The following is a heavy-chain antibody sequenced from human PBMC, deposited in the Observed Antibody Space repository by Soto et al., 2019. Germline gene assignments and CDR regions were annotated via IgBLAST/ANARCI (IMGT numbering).Heavy chain of an antibody. CDR2: IYYSGST. CDR1: GGSISSGGYY. D-gene: IGHD3-22*01. CDR3: ARVVADSSGYYYADWYFDL. J-gene: IGHJ2*01. V-gene: IGHV4-31*03. Sequence: QVQLQESGPGLVKPSQTLSLTCTVSGGSISSGGYYWSWIRQHPGKGLEWIGYIYYSGSTYYNPYLKSRVTRSVDTSKNQFSLKLSSVTAADTAVYYCARVVADSSGYYYADWYFDLWGRGTLVTVSS.